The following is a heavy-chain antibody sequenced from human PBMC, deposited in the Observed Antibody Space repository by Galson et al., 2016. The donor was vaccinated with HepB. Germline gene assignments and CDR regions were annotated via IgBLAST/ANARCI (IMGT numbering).Heavy chain of an antibody. CDR1: GYRLTDYW. D-gene: IGHD4-17*01. Sequence: QSGAEVKEPGESLRISCQGSGYRLTDYWITWVRQVPGKGLQWMGRIDPDDSYTNYSLPFHAQLTISVDKSINTAYLQWSTLKASDTAIYYCARALEYGSRNYYDYYAMDVWGPGTTVIVSS. V-gene: IGHV5-10-1*01. CDR2: IDPDDSYT. J-gene: IGHJ6*02. CDR3: ARALEYGSRNYYDYYAMDV.